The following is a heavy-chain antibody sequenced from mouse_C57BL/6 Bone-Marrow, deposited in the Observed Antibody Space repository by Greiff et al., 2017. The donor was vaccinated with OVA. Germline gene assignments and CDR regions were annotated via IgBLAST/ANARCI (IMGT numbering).Heavy chain of an antibody. CDR2: IYPRSGNT. CDR3: ARSYYGSSRGYFDY. V-gene: IGHV1-81*01. J-gene: IGHJ2*01. Sequence: QVQLQQSGAELARPGASVKLSCKASGYTFTSSGISWVKQRTGQGLEWIGEIYPRSGNTYYNEKFKGKATLTADKSSSTAYMELRSLTSEDSAVYFCARSYYGSSRGYFDYWGQGTTLTVAS. CDR1: GYTFTSSG. D-gene: IGHD1-1*01.